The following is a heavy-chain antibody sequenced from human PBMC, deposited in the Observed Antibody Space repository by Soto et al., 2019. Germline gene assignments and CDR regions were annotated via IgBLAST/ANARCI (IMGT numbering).Heavy chain of an antibody. Sequence: GGSLRLSCAASGFTFSSYAMSWVRQAPGKGLEWVSAISGSGGGTYYADSVKGRFTISRDNSKNTLYLQMNSLRAEDTAVYYCAKDEIKNIVVVPAAPDVWGKGTTVTVSS. CDR3: AKDEIKNIVVVPAAPDV. J-gene: IGHJ6*04. D-gene: IGHD2-2*01. CDR2: ISGSGGGT. V-gene: IGHV3-23*01. CDR1: GFTFSSYA.